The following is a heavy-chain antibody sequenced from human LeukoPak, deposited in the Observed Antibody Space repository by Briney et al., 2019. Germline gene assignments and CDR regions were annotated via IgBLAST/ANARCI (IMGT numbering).Heavy chain of an antibody. CDR3: TKDSGGTYFYYYYYMDV. J-gene: IGHJ6*03. D-gene: IGHD1-26*01. CDR1: GFTFSTYA. V-gene: IGHV3-23*01. CDR2: ISAGGVTI. Sequence: PGGSLTLSCAASGFTFSTYAMSWVRQAPGKGLEWVSAISAGGVTIYYADSVKGRFTISRDNSKNTLYLQINSLRAEDTAVYYCTKDSGGTYFYYYYYMDVWGKGTTVTVSS.